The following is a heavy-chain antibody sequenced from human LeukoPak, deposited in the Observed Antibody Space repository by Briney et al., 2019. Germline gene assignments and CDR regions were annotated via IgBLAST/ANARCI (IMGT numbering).Heavy chain of an antibody. Sequence: ASVKVSCKASGYTFTGYYMHWVRQAPGQGLEWMGWISAYNGNTNYAQKLQGRVTMTTDTSTSTAYMELRSLRSDDTAVYYCARTILGYCSSTSCSQRNYFDYWGQGTLVTVSS. CDR1: GYTFTGYY. J-gene: IGHJ4*02. CDR2: ISAYNGNT. V-gene: IGHV1-18*04. CDR3: ARTILGYCSSTSCSQRNYFDY. D-gene: IGHD2-2*01.